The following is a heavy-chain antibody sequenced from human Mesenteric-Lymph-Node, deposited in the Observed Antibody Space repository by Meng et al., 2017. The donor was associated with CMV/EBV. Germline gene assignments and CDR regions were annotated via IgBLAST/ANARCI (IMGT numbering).Heavy chain of an antibody. CDR1: RGSVNRGSYY. D-gene: IGHD3-10*01. V-gene: IGHV4-61*01. CDR3: ARDSLRITMVRGVSYYYYYGMDV. Sequence: SETLSLTCTVSRGSVNRGSYYWSWIRQPPGKGLEWIGYIYYSGSTNYNPSLKSRVTISVDTSKNQFSLKLSSVTAADTAVYYCARDSLRITMVRGVSYYYYYGMDVWGQGTTVTVSS. CDR2: IYYSGST. J-gene: IGHJ6*02.